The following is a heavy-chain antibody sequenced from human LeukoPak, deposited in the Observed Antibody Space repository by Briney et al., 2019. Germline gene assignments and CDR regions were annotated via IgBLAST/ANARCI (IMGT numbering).Heavy chain of an antibody. J-gene: IGHJ4*02. CDR3: ARDPLSFGVPDHYFDY. D-gene: IGHD2-8*01. CDR1: GRTFSSYA. Sequence: ASVKLSCTASGRTFSSYAISWVRQAPGQGLEWMGGIIPIFGTANYAQKFQGRVTITADKSTTTAYMELSSLRSEDTAVYYCARDPLSFGVPDHYFDYWGQGTLVTVSS. CDR2: IIPIFGTA. V-gene: IGHV1-69*06.